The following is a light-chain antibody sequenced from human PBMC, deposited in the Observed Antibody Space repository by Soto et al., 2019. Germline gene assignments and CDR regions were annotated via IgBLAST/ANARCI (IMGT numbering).Light chain of an antibody. Sequence: QSVLTQPASVSGSPGQSISISCTGTSSDVGIYDYVSWYQHHPGKAPKLMVYEVTNRPSGVSNRFSGSKSGNTASLTISGLQAEDEADYYCSSYAGSNKSVFGTGTKVTVL. CDR3: SSYAGSNKSV. V-gene: IGLV2-14*01. CDR2: EVT. J-gene: IGLJ1*01. CDR1: SSDVGIYDY.